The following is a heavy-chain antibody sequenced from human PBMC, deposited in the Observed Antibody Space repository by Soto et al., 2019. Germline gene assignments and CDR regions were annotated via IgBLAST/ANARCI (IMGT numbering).Heavy chain of an antibody. Sequence: SETLSLTCTVSGGSISSGGYYWSWIRQHPGKGLEWIGYIYYSGSTYYNPSLKSRVTISVDTSKNQFSLKLSSVTAADTAVYYCARETLGYCSGGSCHDDSSANAFDIWGQGTMVTVSS. V-gene: IGHV4-31*03. CDR3: ARETLGYCSGGSCHDDSSANAFDI. D-gene: IGHD2-15*01. CDR2: IYYSGST. CDR1: GGSISSGGYY. J-gene: IGHJ3*02.